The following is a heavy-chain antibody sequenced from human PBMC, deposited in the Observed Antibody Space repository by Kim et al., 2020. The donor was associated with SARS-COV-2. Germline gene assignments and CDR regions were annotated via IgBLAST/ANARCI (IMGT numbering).Heavy chain of an antibody. J-gene: IGHJ3*02. CDR3: ASSVNPQRAFDI. D-gene: IGHD4-4*01. V-gene: IGHV3-48*04. Sequence: YYADSVKGRFTISRDNAKNSLYLQMNSLRAEDTAVYYCASSVNPQRAFDIWGQGTMVTVSS.